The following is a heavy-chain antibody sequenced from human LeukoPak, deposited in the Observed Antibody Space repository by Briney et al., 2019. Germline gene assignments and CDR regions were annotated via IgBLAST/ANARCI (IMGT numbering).Heavy chain of an antibody. CDR2: INEDGSEK. D-gene: IGHD2-21*02. CDR1: GFTFTDHW. V-gene: IGHV3-7*01. Sequence: GGSLRLFCAASGFTFTDHWMSWVRQAPGKGLEWEANINEDGSEKYYVDSVKGRFTISRDNAKKSLYLQMNSLRAEDTAVYYCARGVTGVSRDYWGQGTLVTVAS. CDR3: ARGVTGVSRDY. J-gene: IGHJ4*02.